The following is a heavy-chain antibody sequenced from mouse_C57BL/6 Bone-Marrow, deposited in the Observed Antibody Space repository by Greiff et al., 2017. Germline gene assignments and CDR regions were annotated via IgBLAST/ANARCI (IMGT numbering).Heavy chain of an antibody. CDR3: AGLYDGGVYYSMDY. CDR2: IDPANGNT. CDR1: GFNIKNTY. Sequence: VQLQQSVAELVRPGASVKLSCTASGFNIKNTYMHWVKQRPEQGLEWIGRIDPANGNTKYAPKFQGKATITADTSSNTAYLQLSSLTSEDTSIYYVAGLYDGGVYYSMDYWGQGTSVTGSS. J-gene: IGHJ4*01. V-gene: IGHV14-3*01. D-gene: IGHD2-12*01.